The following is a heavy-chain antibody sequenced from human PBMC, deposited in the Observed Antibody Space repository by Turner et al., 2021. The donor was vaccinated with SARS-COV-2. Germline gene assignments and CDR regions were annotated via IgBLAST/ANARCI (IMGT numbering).Heavy chain of an antibody. CDR1: GFTFSSYA. CDR3: AKGYSPDY. Sequence: EVQLLESGGGLVQPGGSLRLSCAASGFTFSSYALSWVRQDQGKGLEWVSAIRDSGGSTYYADSVKGRFTISRDNSKNTLYRQMNSLRAEDTAVYYCAKGYSPDYWGQGTLVTVSS. V-gene: IGHV3-23*01. J-gene: IGHJ4*02. CDR2: IRDSGGST. D-gene: IGHD4-4*01.